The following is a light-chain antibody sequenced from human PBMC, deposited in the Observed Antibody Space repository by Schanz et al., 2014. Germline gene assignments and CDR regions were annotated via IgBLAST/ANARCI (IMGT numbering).Light chain of an antibody. J-gene: IGKJ4*01. CDR2: GAS. V-gene: IGKV3-20*01. CDR3: QQYGSSALT. CDR1: QSFSSSL. Sequence: EIVLTQSPATLSLSPGERATLSCRASQSFSSSLLAWYQRKPGQPPRLLIYGASTRATGIPDRFSGSGSGADFTLSISRLEPEDFAVYYCQQYGSSALTFGGGTKVEIK.